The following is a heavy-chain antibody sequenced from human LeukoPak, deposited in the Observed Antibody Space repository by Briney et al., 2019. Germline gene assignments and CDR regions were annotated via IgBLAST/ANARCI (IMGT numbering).Heavy chain of an antibody. CDR3: AKGGWGTVLDY. D-gene: IGHD3-16*01. V-gene: IGHV3-23*01. CDR1: GFTFSNYA. CDR2: ISGSGDST. J-gene: IGHJ4*02. Sequence: GGSLRLSCAASGFTFSNYAMPWVRQAPGKGLEWVSTISGSGDSTYYSDSVKGRFTISRDNSENTLYLQLNSPRPEDTAVYYCAKGGWGTVLDYWGQGTLVTVSP.